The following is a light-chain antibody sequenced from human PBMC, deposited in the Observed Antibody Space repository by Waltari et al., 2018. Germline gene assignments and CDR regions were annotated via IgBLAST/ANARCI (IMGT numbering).Light chain of an antibody. CDR3: LQSSQWPYA. CDR2: KVS. V-gene: IGKV2-30*02. CDR1: QSLVQSDGNTF. Sequence: VVMTQSPLSLPVTLGQPAYITCWSSQSLVQSDGNTFLNWFHQRPGQSPRRLIYKVSNRESGVPDRFSGSGSGTDFTLKISRVEAEDVGIYYCLQSSQWPYAFGQGTKLEIK. J-gene: IGKJ2*01.